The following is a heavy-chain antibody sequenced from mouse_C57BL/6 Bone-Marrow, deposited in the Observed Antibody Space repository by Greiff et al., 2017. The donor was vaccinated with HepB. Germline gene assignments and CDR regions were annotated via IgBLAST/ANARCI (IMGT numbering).Heavy chain of an antibody. J-gene: IGHJ3*01. D-gene: IGHD2-3*01. Sequence: VQLQQSGPELVKPGASVKMSCKASGYTFTDYNMHWVKQSHGKSLEWIGYINPNNGGTSYNQKFKGKATLTVNKSSSTAYMELRSLTSEESAVYDCARRSDGYCSWFAYWGQGTLVTVSA. CDR2: INPNNGGT. CDR3: ARRSDGYCSWFAY. V-gene: IGHV1-22*01. CDR1: GYTFTDYN.